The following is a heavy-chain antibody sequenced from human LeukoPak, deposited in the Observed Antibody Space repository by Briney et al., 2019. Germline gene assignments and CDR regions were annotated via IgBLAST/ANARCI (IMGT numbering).Heavy chain of an antibody. Sequence: PSETLSLTCTVSGGSISSYYWSWIRQPPGKGLEWIGYIYYTGGTNYNPSLKSRVTISVDTSKNQFSLKLSSVTAADTAVYYCARVGGLYYYYYAMDVWGQGTTVTVSS. CDR2: IYYTGGT. J-gene: IGHJ6*02. D-gene: IGHD1-26*01. V-gene: IGHV4-59*01. CDR3: ARVGGLYYYYYAMDV. CDR1: GGSISSYY.